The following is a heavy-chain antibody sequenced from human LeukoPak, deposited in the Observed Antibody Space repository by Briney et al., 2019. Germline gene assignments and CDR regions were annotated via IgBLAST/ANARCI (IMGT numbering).Heavy chain of an antibody. Sequence: GGSLRLSCAASGFTFNSHGMHWVRQAPGKGLDWVAFIPYDGTKKAYADSVKGRFTISRDNSKNTVYPQMNSLRVEDTAVYYCAKGAQLGCAGTNCDDFWGQGTLVTVSS. V-gene: IGHV3-30*02. CDR3: AKGAQLGCAGTNCDDF. J-gene: IGHJ4*02. CDR1: GFTFNSHG. D-gene: IGHD2-2*01. CDR2: IPYDGTKK.